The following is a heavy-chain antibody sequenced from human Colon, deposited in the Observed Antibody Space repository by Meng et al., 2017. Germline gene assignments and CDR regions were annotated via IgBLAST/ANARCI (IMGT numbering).Heavy chain of an antibody. J-gene: IGHJ4*03. CDR1: GFTFSSYW. CDR3: ARVKSGSYFGY. D-gene: IGHD1-26*01. Sequence: GESLKISCAASGFTFSSYWMHWVRQAPGKGLEWVSRIYSDGSSTSYADSVKGRFTISRDNAKNTLYLQMNSLRDDDTAVYYCARVKSGSYFGYWARGPLAPFP. V-gene: IGHV3-74*01. CDR2: IYSDGSST.